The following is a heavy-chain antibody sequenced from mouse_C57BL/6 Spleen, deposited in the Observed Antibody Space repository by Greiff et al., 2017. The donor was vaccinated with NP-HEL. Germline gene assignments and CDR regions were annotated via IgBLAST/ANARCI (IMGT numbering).Heavy chain of an antibody. CDR3: ARSRSSYYYGIFDY. CDR1: GYSFTGYY. V-gene: IGHV1-42*01. CDR2: INPSTGGT. D-gene: IGHD1-1*01. Sequence: VQLQQSGPELVKPGASVKISCKASGYSFTGYYMNWVKQSPEKSLEWIGEINPSTGGTTYNQKFKAKATLTVDKSSSTAYMQLKSLTSEDSAVYYCARSRSSYYYGIFDYWGQGTTLTVSS. J-gene: IGHJ2*01.